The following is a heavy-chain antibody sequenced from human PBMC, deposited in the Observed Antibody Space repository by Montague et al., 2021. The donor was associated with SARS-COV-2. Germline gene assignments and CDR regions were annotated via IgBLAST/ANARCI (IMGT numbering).Heavy chain of an antibody. CDR1: GFTFSRHE. V-gene: IGHV3-48*03. J-gene: IGHJ6*02. D-gene: IGHD3-10*01. Sequence: SLRLSCAASGFTFSRHEVHWVRQAPGKGLEWVSYITSDGGIIYYADFVEGRFTISRDNAKNSPYLHMNSLRVGDTAVYYCATLARGLFDHGMDVWGQGTTVTVSS. CDR2: ITSDGGII. CDR3: ATLARGLFDHGMDV.